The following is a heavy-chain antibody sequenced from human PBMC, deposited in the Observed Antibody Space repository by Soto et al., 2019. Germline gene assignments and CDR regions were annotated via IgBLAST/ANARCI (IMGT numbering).Heavy chain of an antibody. CDR1: GFTFSSYG. V-gene: IGHV3-33*01. D-gene: IGHD6-13*01. CDR2: IWYDGSNK. CDR3: ARTYSSSWYVSPVNYYYYGMDV. J-gene: IGHJ6*02. Sequence: PGGSLRLSCAASGFTFSSYGMHWFRQAPGKGLEWVAVIWYDGSNKYYADSVKGRFTISRDNSKNTLYLQMNSLRAEDTAVYYCARTYSSSWYVSPVNYYYYGMDVWGQGTTVTVSS.